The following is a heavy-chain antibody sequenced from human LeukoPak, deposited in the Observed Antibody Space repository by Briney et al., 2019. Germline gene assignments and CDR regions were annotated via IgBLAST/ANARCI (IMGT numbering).Heavy chain of an antibody. CDR2: IYHSGST. V-gene: IGHV4-30-2*01. D-gene: IGHD6-13*01. CDR3: ARGKGSWSASIDY. Sequence: SQTLSLTCTVSGGSISSGGYYWSWIRQPPGKGLEWIGYIYHSGSTYYNPSLKSRVTISVDRSKNQFSLKLSSVTAADTAVYYCARGKGSWSASIDYWGRGTLVTVSS. J-gene: IGHJ4*02. CDR1: GGSISSGGYY.